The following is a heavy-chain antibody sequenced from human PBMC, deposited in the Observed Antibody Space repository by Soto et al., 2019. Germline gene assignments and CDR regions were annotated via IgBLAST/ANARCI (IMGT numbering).Heavy chain of an antibody. D-gene: IGHD2-8*01. Sequence: ASVKVSCKASGYTFTSYYMHWVRQAPGQGLEWMGIINPSGGSTSYAQKFQGRVTMTRDTSTSTVYMELSSLRSEDTAVYYCAREDWTNCTNGVCSNWFDPWGQGTLVTV. V-gene: IGHV1-46*01. CDR2: INPSGGST. CDR1: GYTFTSYY. CDR3: AREDWTNCTNGVCSNWFDP. J-gene: IGHJ5*02.